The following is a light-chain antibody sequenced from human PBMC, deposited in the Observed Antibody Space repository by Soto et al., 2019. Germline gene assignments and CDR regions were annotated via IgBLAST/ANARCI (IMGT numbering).Light chain of an antibody. V-gene: IGKV1-6*01. Sequence: AIQMTQSPSSLSASVGDRVTISCRASQSIGNALGWYEQKPGKTPKVLIYGASNLQRGVRPRFSGSGSGTDFTLAISSLQPEDSSTYYCLQDINYPWTFGQGTKVEIK. CDR1: QSIGNA. CDR3: LQDINYPWT. J-gene: IGKJ1*01. CDR2: GAS.